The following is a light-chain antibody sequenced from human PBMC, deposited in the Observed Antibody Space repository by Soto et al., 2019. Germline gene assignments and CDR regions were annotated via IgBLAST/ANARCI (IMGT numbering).Light chain of an antibody. CDR3: QSYDISLRAWV. J-gene: IGLJ3*02. CDR2: GVS. V-gene: IGLV1-40*01. CDR1: NSNIGAGYD. Sequence: QSVLTQPPSVSGAPGQGVTISCSGSNSNIGAGYDVHWYQQLPGTAPKLLMYGVSNRPSGVPDRFSGSTSATSGALAITGLQAEDEGDYYCQSYDISLRAWVFGGGTKVTVL.